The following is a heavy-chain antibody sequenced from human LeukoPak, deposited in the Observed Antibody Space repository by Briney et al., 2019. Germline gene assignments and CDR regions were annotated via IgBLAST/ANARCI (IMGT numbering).Heavy chain of an antibody. CDR2: ISYDGSNK. Sequence: GGSLRLSCAASGFTFSSYAMHWVRQAPGKGLEWVAVISYDGSNKYYADSVKGRFTISRDNSKNTLYLQMNSLRAEDTAVYYCARAYCSGGSCYNSNYYYGMDVWGQGTTVTVSS. J-gene: IGHJ6*02. V-gene: IGHV3-30-3*01. D-gene: IGHD2-15*01. CDR1: GFTFSSYA. CDR3: ARAYCSGGSCYNSNYYYGMDV.